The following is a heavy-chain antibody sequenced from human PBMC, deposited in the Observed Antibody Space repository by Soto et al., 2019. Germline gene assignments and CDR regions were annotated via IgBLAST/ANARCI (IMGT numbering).Heavy chain of an antibody. J-gene: IGHJ5*02. V-gene: IGHV1-69*01. CDR3: AREGVAVAINWFDP. Sequence: QVQLVQSGAEVKKPGSSVKVSCKDSGGTLRIYAISWVRQAHGQGLEWMGGIIPIFGTANYAQKFQGRVTITADESTSTAYMELSSLRSEDTAVYYCAREGVAVAINWFDPWGQGTLVTVSS. D-gene: IGHD6-19*01. CDR2: IIPIFGTA. CDR1: GGTLRIYA.